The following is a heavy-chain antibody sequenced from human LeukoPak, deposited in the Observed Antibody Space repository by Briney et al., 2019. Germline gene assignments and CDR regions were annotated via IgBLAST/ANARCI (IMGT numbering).Heavy chain of an antibody. J-gene: IGHJ6*02. V-gene: IGHV3-48*01. CDR1: GFTFSSYS. CDR2: ISSSSSTI. CDR3: ARAIYCSGGSCYSKRDYYYYGMDV. D-gene: IGHD2-15*01. Sequence: GGSLRLSCAASGFTFSSYSMNWVRQAPGKGLEWVSYISSSSSTIYYADSVKGRFTISRDNSKNTLYLQMNSLRAEDTAVYYCARAIYCSGGSCYSKRDYYYYGMDVWGQGTTVTVSS.